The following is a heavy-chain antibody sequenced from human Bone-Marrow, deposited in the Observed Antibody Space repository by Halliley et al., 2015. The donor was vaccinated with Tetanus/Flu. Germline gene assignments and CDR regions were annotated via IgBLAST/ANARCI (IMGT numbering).Heavy chain of an antibody. CDR3: ARGEDHGDYRAFDI. J-gene: IGHJ3*02. Sequence: GYIYYRGAAYYNPSLKSRLTISVDTSQNQFSLKLGSVNAADTAVYYCARGEDHGDYRAFDIWGQGTMVTVSS. CDR2: IYYRGAA. V-gene: IGHV4-31*02. D-gene: IGHD4-17*01.